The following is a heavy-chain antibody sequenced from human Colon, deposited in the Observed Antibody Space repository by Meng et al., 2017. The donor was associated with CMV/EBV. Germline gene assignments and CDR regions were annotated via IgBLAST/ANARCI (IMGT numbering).Heavy chain of an antibody. CDR2: ISGSGGST. Sequence: GGSLRLSCAASGFTFSSYAMSWVRQAPGKRLEWVSTISGSGGSTYYGDSVQGRFTISRDNSKNTLYLQMNSLRVEDTAVYYCAKDRIQLWIFDYWGQGTLVTVSS. J-gene: IGHJ4*02. D-gene: IGHD5-18*01. V-gene: IGHV3-23*01. CDR3: AKDRIQLWIFDY. CDR1: GFTFSSYA.